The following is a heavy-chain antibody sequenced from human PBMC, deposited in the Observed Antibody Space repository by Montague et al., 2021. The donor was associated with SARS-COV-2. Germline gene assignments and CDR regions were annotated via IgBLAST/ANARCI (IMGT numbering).Heavy chain of an antibody. CDR1: GGSFNGYY. CDR2: ISDIGST. J-gene: IGHJ3*02. D-gene: IGHD2-15*01. CDR3: VRERECSGGSCYGTDDDAFYI. Sequence: SETLSLTCAVYGGSFNGYYWNWIRQPPGKGLEWIGEISDIGSTTYNPSLESRLTTSVDRSKNQFSLRLTSVTAADTAVYYCVRERECSGGSCYGTDDDAFYIWGQGTVVTVSS. V-gene: IGHV4-34*01.